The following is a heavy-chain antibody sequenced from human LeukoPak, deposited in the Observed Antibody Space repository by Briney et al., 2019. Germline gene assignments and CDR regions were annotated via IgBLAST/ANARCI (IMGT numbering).Heavy chain of an antibody. J-gene: IGHJ4*02. CDR3: TTVQFNYDILSRNDY. Sequence: GGSLRLSCAASGLTFSSAWMSWVRQAPGKGLEWVGRIKSKTDGGTTDYAAPVKGRFTISRDDSKNTLYLQMNSLTTEDTAVYNCTTVQFNYDILSRNDYWGQGTLVTVSS. CDR2: IKSKTDGGTT. V-gene: IGHV3-15*01. D-gene: IGHD3-9*01. CDR1: GLTFSSAW.